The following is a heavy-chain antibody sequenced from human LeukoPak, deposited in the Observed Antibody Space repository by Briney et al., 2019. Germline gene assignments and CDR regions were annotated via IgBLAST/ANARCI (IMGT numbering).Heavy chain of an antibody. Sequence: KPSETLSLTCTVSGGSISSSSYYWGWIRQPPGKGLEWIGSIYYRGTTYYNPSLKSRVTISVDTSENQFPLKLSSVTAADTAVYYCARLIGEQVGGLLYYYYYMDVWGKGTTVTVSS. J-gene: IGHJ6*03. V-gene: IGHV4-39*01. CDR3: ARLIGEQVGGLLYYYYYMDV. CDR2: IYYRGTT. CDR1: GGSISSSSYY. D-gene: IGHD3-10*01.